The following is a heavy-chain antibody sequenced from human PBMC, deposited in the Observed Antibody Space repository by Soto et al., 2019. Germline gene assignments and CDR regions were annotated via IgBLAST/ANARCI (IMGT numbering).Heavy chain of an antibody. D-gene: IGHD3-22*01. CDR2: MNPNSGNT. J-gene: IGHJ4*02. CDR1: GYTFTSYD. CDR3: ARVGYYYESSGYYLSFDY. V-gene: IGHV1-8*01. Sequence: QVQLVQSGAEVKKPGASVKVSCKASGYTFTSYDINWVRQATGQGLEWMGWMNPNSGNTGYAQKFQGRVTMTRNTSISTAYMELSSLRSEDTAVYYCARVGYYYESSGYYLSFDYWGQGTLVTVSS.